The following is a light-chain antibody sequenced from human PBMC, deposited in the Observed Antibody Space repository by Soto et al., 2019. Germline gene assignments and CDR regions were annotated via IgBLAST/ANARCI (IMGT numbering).Light chain of an antibody. CDR2: DVS. Sequence: QSALTQPASVSGSPGQSITISCTGTSSEVGAYKYVSWCQHHPGKVPQLMIYDVSNRPSGVSDRFSGSKSGNTASLTISGLQAEDEADYYCSSYTSSNTYVFGTGTKVTVL. CDR3: SSYTSSNTYV. CDR1: SSEVGAYKY. J-gene: IGLJ1*01. V-gene: IGLV2-14*03.